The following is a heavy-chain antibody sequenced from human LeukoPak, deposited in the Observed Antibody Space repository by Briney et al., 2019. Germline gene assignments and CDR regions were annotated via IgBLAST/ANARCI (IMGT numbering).Heavy chain of an antibody. CDR1: GYTFTSYG. CDR2: ISAYNGNT. D-gene: IGHD4-17*01. V-gene: IGHV1-18*01. CDR3: AREAETNHYYYYMDV. J-gene: IGHJ6*03. Sequence: ASVKVSCKASGYTFTSYGITWVRQAPGQGLEWMGWISAYNGNTNYAQKLQGRVTITTDASTSTAYMELRSLRSDDTAVYYCAREAETNHYYYYMDVWGKGTTVTISS.